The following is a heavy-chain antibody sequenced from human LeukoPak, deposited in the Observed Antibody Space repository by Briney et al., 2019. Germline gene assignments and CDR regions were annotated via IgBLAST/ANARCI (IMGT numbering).Heavy chain of an antibody. CDR1: GFTFNSYG. CDR3: AKDGGGYYYYMDV. CDR2: IRFDGSNN. Sequence: GGSLRLSCAASGFTFNSYGIHWVRQAPGKGLEWVAFIRFDGSNNYYADSVKGRFTISRDNSKNTLYLQMNSLRAEDTAVYYCAKDGGGYYYYMDVWGKGTTVTISS. J-gene: IGHJ6*03. V-gene: IGHV3-30*02. D-gene: IGHD3-22*01.